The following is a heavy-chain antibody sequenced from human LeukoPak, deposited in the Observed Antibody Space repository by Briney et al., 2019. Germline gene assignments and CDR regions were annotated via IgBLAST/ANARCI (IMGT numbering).Heavy chain of an antibody. D-gene: IGHD2-2*02. CDR1: GFTFSSYS. CDR3: ARAGLGYCSSTSCYTGYFDY. J-gene: IGHJ4*02. CDR2: ISSSSSFI. V-gene: IGHV3-21*01. Sequence: GGSLRLSCAASGFTFSSYSMSWVRQAPGKGLEWVSSISSSSSFIYYADSVKGRFTISRDNAKNSLYLQMNSLRAEDTAVYYCARAGLGYCSSTSCYTGYFDYWGQGTLVTVSS.